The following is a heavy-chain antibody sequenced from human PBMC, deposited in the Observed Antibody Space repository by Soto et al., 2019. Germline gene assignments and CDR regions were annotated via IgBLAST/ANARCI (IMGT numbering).Heavy chain of an antibody. CDR1: GGTFSSYA. CDR2: IIPIFGTA. D-gene: IGHD3-22*01. V-gene: IGHV1-69*13. Sequence: SVKVSCKASGGTFSSYAISWVRQAPGQGLEWMGGIIPIFGTANYAQKFQGRVTITADESTSTAYMELSSLRSEDAAVYYCGRGPNYCDSSGYYPAPLDYWGQGTLVTVSS. CDR3: GRGPNYCDSSGYYPAPLDY. J-gene: IGHJ4*02.